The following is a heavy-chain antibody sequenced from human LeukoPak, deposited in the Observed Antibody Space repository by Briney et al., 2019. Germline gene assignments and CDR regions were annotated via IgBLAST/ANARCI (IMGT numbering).Heavy chain of an antibody. J-gene: IGHJ4*02. CDR2: MNPNSGNT. Sequence: GASVKVSCKASGYTFTSYDINWVRLATGQGLEWMGWMNPNSGNTGYAQKFQGRVTMTRNTSISTAYMELSSLSYDDTAVYYCATDGAGDYLNHWGQGTLVTVSS. CDR1: GYTFTSYD. V-gene: IGHV1-8*01. CDR3: ATDGAGDYLNH. D-gene: IGHD4-17*01.